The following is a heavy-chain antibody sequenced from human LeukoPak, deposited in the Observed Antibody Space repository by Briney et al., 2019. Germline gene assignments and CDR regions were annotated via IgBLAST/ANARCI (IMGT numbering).Heavy chain of an antibody. CDR2: VSPSGST. CDR1: GGSISSGSYY. CDR3: ARVFFYNDANSIDL. D-gene: IGHD1-1*01. V-gene: IGHV4-61*02. Sequence: SETLSLICTVSGGSISSGSYYWTWIRQPAGNGLEWIGRVSPSGSTNYNPSPKSRVTVSVDTSKNQFSLKLSSVTAADTAVYYCARVFFYNDANSIDLWGRGTLVTVSS. J-gene: IGHJ2*01.